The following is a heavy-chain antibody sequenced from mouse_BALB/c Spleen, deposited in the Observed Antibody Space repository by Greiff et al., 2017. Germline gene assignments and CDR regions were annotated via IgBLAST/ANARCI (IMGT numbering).Heavy chain of an antibody. CDR2: IDPANGNT. CDR1: GFNIKDTY. V-gene: IGHV14-3*02. J-gene: IGHJ1*01. D-gene: IGHD2-14*01. Sequence: EVQLQQSGAELVKPGASVKLSCTASGFNIKDTYMHWVKQRPEQGLEWIGRIDPANGNTKYDPKFQGKATITADTSSNTDYLQLSSLTSEDTAVYYCARGGVIVRDWYFDDWGAGTPVTVSS. CDR3: ARGGVIVRDWYFDD.